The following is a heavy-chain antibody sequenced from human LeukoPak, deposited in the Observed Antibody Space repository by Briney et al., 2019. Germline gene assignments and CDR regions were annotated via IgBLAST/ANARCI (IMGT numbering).Heavy chain of an antibody. J-gene: IGHJ3*01. CDR3: VKELDYYGSTEEYYGGADAFDF. D-gene: IGHD3-22*01. CDR2: IVAGDKYT. CDR1: GFPLRNYA. V-gene: IGHV3-23*01. Sequence: GGALRLSCAASGFPLRNYAMSWVRPAPGKGLEWVSSIVAGDKYTYYGDSVKGRFTISRDNSKNTLYLQMNSLRAGDTAIYYCVKELDYYGSTEEYYGGADAFDFWGQGTMVTVSS.